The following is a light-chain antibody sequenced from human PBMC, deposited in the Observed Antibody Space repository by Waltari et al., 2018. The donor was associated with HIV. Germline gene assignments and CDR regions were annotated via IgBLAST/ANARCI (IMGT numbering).Light chain of an antibody. CDR1: QSVSNAY. CDR2: GAS. CDR3: QQYGRSPPYT. V-gene: IGKV3-20*01. J-gene: IGKJ2*01. Sequence: EIVLTQSPCTLSLSPGERATLSCRASQSVSNAYLAWYQQKPGQAPRLLIYGASSRATGIPDRFSGSGSGTDFTLTISRLEPEDFAVYYCQQYGRSPPYTFGQGTKLEI.